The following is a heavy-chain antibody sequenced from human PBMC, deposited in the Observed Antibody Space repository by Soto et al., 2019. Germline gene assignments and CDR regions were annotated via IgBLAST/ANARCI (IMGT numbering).Heavy chain of an antibody. V-gene: IGHV5-51*01. D-gene: IGHD3-22*01. CDR1: GYSFTSYW. CDR2: IYPGDSDT. CDR3: ARLPYDSSGYYFDY. J-gene: IGHJ4*02. Sequence: PGESLKISCNGSGYSFTSYWIGLVLQMPGKGLEWMGIIYPGDSDTRYSPSFQGQVTISADKSISTAYLQWSSLKASDTAMYYCARLPYDSSGYYFDYWGQGTLVTVSS.